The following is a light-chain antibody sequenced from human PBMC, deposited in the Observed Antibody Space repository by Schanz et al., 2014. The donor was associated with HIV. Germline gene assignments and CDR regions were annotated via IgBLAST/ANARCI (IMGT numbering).Light chain of an antibody. Sequence: QSVLAQPPSVSGAPGQRVTISCTGTSSNIGAGYDVHWYQLLPGTAPTLLIYTNDNRPSGVPDRYSGSKSGTSASLAITGLQAEDEADYYCQSYDSSLNSYVFGSGTKVTVL. CDR2: TND. CDR3: QSYDSSLNSYV. J-gene: IGLJ1*01. V-gene: IGLV1-40*01. CDR1: SSNIGAGYD.